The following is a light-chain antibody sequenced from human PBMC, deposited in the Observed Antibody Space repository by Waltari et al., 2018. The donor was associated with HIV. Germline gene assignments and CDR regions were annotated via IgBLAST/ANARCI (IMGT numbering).Light chain of an antibody. CDR3: AAYAGGSSVV. CDR2: EGS. CDR1: SSDVGSYNL. V-gene: IGLV2-23*01. Sequence: QSALTQPASVSGSPGQSITISCTGTSSDVGSYNLVSWYQQHPGKAPKLMIYEGSKRPSGVSNRFSDSKPGNTASLTIPGLQPEDEADYYCAAYAGGSSVVFGGGTKLTVL. J-gene: IGLJ2*01.